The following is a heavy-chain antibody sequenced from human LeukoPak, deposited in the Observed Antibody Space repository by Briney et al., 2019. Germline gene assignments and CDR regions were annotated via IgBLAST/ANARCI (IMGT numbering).Heavy chain of an antibody. V-gene: IGHV1-18*01. CDR2: ISAYNGNT. D-gene: IGHD3-22*01. Sequence: ASVKVSCKASGYTFTSYGISWVRQAPGQGLEGMGWISAYNGNTNYAQKLQGRVTMTTDTSTSTAYMELRSLRSDDTAVYYCATIGWAYDSSGYYNYWGQGTLVTVSS. CDR1: GYTFTSYG. CDR3: ATIGWAYDSSGYYNY. J-gene: IGHJ4*02.